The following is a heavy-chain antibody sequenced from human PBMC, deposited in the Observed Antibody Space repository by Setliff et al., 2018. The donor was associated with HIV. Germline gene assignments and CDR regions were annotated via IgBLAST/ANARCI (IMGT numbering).Heavy chain of an antibody. J-gene: IGHJ3*01. Sequence: PSETLSLTCAVYGGSFSGYYWTWIRQPPGKGLEWIGEIDHSGSSNYNPSLKSRITISVDTSKNHFSLKLTSVTAADTTVYYCARGRGPMGGDAFDVWGRGTMVTVSS. CDR3: ARGRGPMGGDAFDV. CDR1: GGSFSGYY. V-gene: IGHV4-34*01. CDR2: IDHSGSS. D-gene: IGHD3-10*01.